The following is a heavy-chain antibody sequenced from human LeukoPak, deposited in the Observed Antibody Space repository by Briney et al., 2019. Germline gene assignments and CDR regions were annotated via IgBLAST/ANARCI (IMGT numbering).Heavy chain of an antibody. Sequence: PGGSLRLSCAASGFTFSSYAMSWVRQAPGKGLEWVSAISGSGGNTYYADSVKGRLTISRDNAKNSLYLQMNSLRAEDTAVYYCARGSSPGTTNWFDPWGQGTLVTVSS. V-gene: IGHV3-23*01. CDR1: GFTFSSYA. D-gene: IGHD1-1*01. CDR3: ARGSSPGTTNWFDP. J-gene: IGHJ5*02. CDR2: ISGSGGNT.